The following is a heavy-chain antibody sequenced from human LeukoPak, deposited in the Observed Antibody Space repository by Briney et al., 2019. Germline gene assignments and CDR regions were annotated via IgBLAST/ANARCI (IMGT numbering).Heavy chain of an antibody. CDR3: ARDTAMPRIYYYYYGMDV. CDR2: IWYDGSNI. V-gene: IGHV3-33*01. CDR1: GFTFSNYV. Sequence: GGSLRLSCAASGFTFSNYVMHWVRQAPGKGLEWVAVIWYDGSNIYYAESVKGRFTISRDNSKNTLYLQMNSLRVEDTAVYYCARDTAMPRIYYYYYGMDVWGQGTTVTVSS. J-gene: IGHJ6*02. D-gene: IGHD5-18*01.